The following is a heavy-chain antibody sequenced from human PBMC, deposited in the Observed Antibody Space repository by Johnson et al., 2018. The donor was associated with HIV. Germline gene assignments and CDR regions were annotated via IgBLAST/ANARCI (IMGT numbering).Heavy chain of an antibody. Sequence: VQLVESGGGLVQPGGSLRLSCAASGFTVSSNYMSWVRQAPGKGLEWVSVIYSGGSTIYYADSVKGRFTISRDNAKNSLDLQMNSLRAEDTAVYYCARDRLWFGESDAFDIWGQGTMVTVSS. CDR2: IYSGGSTI. CDR1: GFTVSSNY. J-gene: IGHJ3*02. V-gene: IGHV3-66*01. D-gene: IGHD3-10*01. CDR3: ARDRLWFGESDAFDI.